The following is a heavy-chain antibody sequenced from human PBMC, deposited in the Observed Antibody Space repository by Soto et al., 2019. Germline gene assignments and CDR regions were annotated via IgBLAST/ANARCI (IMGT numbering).Heavy chain of an antibody. CDR1: GFTFSSYA. CDR2: ISGSGGST. D-gene: IGHD5-12*01. Sequence: LRLYCAASGFTFSSYAMSWVRQAPGKGLEWVSAISGSGGSTYYADSVKGRFTITRDNSKNTLYLQMNSLRAEDTAVYYCAKTRDSGYDYDYFDYWGQGTLVTVSS. V-gene: IGHV3-23*01. J-gene: IGHJ4*02. CDR3: AKTRDSGYDYDYFDY.